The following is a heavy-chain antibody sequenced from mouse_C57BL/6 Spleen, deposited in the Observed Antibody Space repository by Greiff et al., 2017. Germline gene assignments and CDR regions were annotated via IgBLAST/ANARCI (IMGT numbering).Heavy chain of an antibody. CDR3: TRGGYYDYDEFAY. CDR1: GYTFTSYW. D-gene: IGHD2-4*01. V-gene: IGHV1-5*01. CDR2: IYPGNSDT. J-gene: IGHJ3*01. Sequence: VQLQQSGTVLARPGASVKMSCKTSGYTFTSYWMHWVKQRPGQGLEWIGAIYPGNSDTSYNQKFQGKAKLTAVTSASTAYRVLSILTNEDSAVYYCTRGGYYDYDEFAYWGQGTLVTVSA.